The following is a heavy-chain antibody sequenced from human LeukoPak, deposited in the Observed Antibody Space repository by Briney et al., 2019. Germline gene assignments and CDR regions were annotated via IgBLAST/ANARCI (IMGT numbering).Heavy chain of an antibody. V-gene: IGHV3-9*01. CDR3: AKGLGVIKLGAAFDI. CDR1: GFTFDDYA. J-gene: IGHJ3*02. CDR2: ISWNSGSI. Sequence: GGSLRLSCAASGFTFDDYAMHWVRQAPGKGLEWVSGISWNSGSIGYADSVKGRFTISRDNAKNSLYQQMNSLRAEDTALYYCAKGLGVIKLGAAFDIWGQGTMVTVSS. D-gene: IGHD3-22*01.